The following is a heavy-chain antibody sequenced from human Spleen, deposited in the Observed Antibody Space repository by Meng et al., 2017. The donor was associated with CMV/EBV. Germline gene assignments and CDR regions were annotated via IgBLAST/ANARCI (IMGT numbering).Heavy chain of an antibody. J-gene: IGHJ4*02. CDR3: ALGRLGYCSTANCPY. CDR2: INSDGSST. D-gene: IGHD6-19*01. V-gene: IGHV3-74*01. CDR1: GFTFSSYW. Sequence: GGSLRLSCAASGFTFSSYWMHWVRQAPGKGLVWVSRINSDGSSTSYADSVKGRFTISRDNAKNTLYLQMNSLRVEDTAVYYCALGRLGYCSTANCPYWGQGTLVTVSS.